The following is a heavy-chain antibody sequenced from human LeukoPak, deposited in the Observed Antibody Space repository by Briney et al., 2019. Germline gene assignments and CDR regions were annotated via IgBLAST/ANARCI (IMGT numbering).Heavy chain of an antibody. D-gene: IGHD5-18*01. CDR3: ARVIRNSYAYYFDY. CDR2: INTNTGNP. J-gene: IGHJ4*02. Sequence: ASVQVSCKASVYTFISYAMNWVRQAPGQGLEWMGWINTNTGNPTYAQGFTGRFVFSLDTSVSTASLQISSLKAEDTAVYYCARVIRNSYAYYFDYWGQGTLVTVSS. CDR1: VYTFISYA. V-gene: IGHV7-4-1*02.